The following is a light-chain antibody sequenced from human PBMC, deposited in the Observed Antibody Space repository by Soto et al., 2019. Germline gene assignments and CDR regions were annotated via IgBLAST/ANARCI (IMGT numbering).Light chain of an antibody. CDR3: QQSYGSPT. J-gene: IGKJ1*01. Sequence: AIQMTQSPSSLSASVGDRVTITCRASQGIRNDLGWYQQKPGKAPKLLIYAASSLQSGVPSRFRGSGSGTDFTLTISSLQPEDIATCYCQQSYGSPTFGQGTKVDIK. CDR2: AAS. V-gene: IGKV1-6*01. CDR1: QGIRND.